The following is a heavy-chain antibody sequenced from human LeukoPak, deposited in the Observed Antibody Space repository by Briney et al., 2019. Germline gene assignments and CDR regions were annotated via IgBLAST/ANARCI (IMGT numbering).Heavy chain of an antibody. CDR3: ARRGYTYAFDI. CDR2: MYPGDSDT. V-gene: IGHV5-51*01. CDR1: GYTFTSYW. J-gene: IGHJ3*02. Sequence: GESLKISCKGSGYTFTSYWIGWVRQVPGKGLEWMGTMYPGDSDTRYSPSLQGQVTISADKSISTAYLQWSSLQASDTAMYYCARRGYTYAFDIWGQGTMVTVSS. D-gene: IGHD5-18*01.